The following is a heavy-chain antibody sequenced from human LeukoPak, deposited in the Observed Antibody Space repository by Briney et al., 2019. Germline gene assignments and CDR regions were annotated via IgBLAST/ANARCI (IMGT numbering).Heavy chain of an antibody. V-gene: IGHV4-59*08. CDR2: IYYSGST. CDR3: ARAHPMVRGVIFAY. Sequence: SETLSLTCTVSGGSISSYYWSWIRQPPGKGLEWIGYIYYSGSTNYNPSLKSRVNISVDTSKNQFSLKLSSVTAADTAVYYCARAHPMVRGVIFAYWGQGTLVTVSS. J-gene: IGHJ4*02. CDR1: GGSISSYY. D-gene: IGHD3-10*01.